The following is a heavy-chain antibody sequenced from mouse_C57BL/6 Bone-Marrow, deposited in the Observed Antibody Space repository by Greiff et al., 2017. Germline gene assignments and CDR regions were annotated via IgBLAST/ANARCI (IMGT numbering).Heavy chain of an antibody. CDR2: IDPENGDT. V-gene: IGHV14-4*01. CDR3: TRWDWALWFAY. J-gene: IGHJ3*01. D-gene: IGHD4-1*01. CDR1: GFNIKDDY. Sequence: VHVKQSGAELVRPGASVTLSCTASGFNIKDDYMPWVKQRPEQGLEWIGWIDPENGDTEYASKFQGKATITAATSSRTAYMQLSSLTSEDTAVYYCTRWDWALWFAYWGQGTLVTVSA.